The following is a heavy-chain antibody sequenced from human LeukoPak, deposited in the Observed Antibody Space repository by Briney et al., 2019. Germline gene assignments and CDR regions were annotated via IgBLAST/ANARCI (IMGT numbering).Heavy chain of an antibody. CDR3: ARSGHDYGDYDY. CDR2: IYYSGST. CDR1: GGSISSSSYY. V-gene: IGHV4-39*01. J-gene: IGHJ4*02. Sequence: SEPLSLTCTVSGGSISSSSYYWGWIRQPPGKGLEWIGSIYYSGSTYYNPSLKSRVTISVDTSKNQFSLKLSSVTAADTAVYYCARSGHDYGDYDYWGQGTLVTVSS. D-gene: IGHD4-17*01.